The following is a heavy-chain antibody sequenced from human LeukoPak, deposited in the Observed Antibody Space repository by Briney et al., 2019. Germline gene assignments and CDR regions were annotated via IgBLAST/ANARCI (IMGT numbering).Heavy chain of an antibody. CDR3: AKSEGCSSTSCYGHYYYYYMDV. Sequence: ASVKVSCEASGYTFTSYDINWVRQATGQGLEWMGWMNPNSGNTGYAQKFQGRVTITRNTSISTAYMELSSLRSEDTAVYYCAKSEGCSSTSCYGHYYYYYMDVWGKGTTVTVSS. CDR1: GYTFTSYD. J-gene: IGHJ6*03. V-gene: IGHV1-8*03. D-gene: IGHD2-2*01. CDR2: MNPNSGNT.